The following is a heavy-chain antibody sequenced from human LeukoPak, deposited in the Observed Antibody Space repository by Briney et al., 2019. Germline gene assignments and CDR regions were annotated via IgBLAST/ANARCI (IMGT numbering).Heavy chain of an antibody. V-gene: IGHV3-74*01. J-gene: IGHJ4*02. CDR1: GFTFSSYW. Sequence: GGSLRLSCAASGFTFSSYWMHWVRQAPGKGLVWVSRINGDGSSTAYADSVKGRFTISRDNSKNTLYLQMNSLRAEDTAVYYCAKITMVRGGQLGWGQGTLVTVSS. D-gene: IGHD3-10*01. CDR3: AKITMVRGGQLG. CDR2: INGDGSST.